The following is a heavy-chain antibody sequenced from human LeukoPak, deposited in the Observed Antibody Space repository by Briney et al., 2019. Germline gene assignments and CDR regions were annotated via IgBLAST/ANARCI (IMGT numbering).Heavy chain of an antibody. J-gene: IGHJ4*02. D-gene: IGHD5-12*01. CDR3: ARLVGYEDY. Sequence: YPSETLSLTCTVSGGSISSYYWSWIRQPPGKGLEWIGYIYYSGSTNYNPSLKSRVTISVDTSKNQFSLKLSSVTAADTAVYYCARLVGYEDYWGQGTLVTVSS. V-gene: IGHV4-59*01. CDR1: GGSISSYY. CDR2: IYYSGST.